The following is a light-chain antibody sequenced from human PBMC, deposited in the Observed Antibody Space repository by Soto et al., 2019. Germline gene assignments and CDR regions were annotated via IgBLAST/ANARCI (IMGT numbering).Light chain of an antibody. J-gene: IGKJ4*01. V-gene: IGKV3-11*01. Sequence: EIVLTQSPATLSLSPGERATLSCRAGQSVSSYLAWYQQKPGQAPRLLIYDASNRATGIPARFSGSGSGTDFTLTISSLEPEDFAIYYCQHYANWPLTFGGGTKV. CDR2: DAS. CDR1: QSVSSY. CDR3: QHYANWPLT.